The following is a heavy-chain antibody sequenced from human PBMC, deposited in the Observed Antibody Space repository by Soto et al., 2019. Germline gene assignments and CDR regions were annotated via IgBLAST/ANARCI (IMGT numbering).Heavy chain of an antibody. Sequence: QPGGSLRLSCAASGFTFSTYGMSWVRQAPGKGLEWVSVVGSNGDRTYYADSVKGRFTISRDNSKNTLSLQMNSLRVEDTVVYYCAKGLRRGGWYSLDYWGLGILVTGFS. J-gene: IGHJ4*02. CDR3: AKGLRRGGWYSLDY. CDR2: VGSNGDRT. V-gene: IGHV3-23*05. D-gene: IGHD6-19*01. CDR1: GFTFSTYG.